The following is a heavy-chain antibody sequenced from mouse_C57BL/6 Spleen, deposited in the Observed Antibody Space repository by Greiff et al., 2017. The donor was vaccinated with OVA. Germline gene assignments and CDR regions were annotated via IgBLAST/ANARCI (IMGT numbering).Heavy chain of an antibody. J-gene: IGHJ1*03. CDR2: IYPGDGDT. CDR1: GYAFSSYW. Sequence: VQVVESGAELVKPGASVKISCKASGYAFSSYWMNWVKQRPGKGLEWIGQIYPGDGDTNYNGKFKGKATLTADKSSSTAYMQLSSLTSEDSAVYFCARWGSTGYFDVWGTGTTVTVSS. D-gene: IGHD2-1*01. CDR3: ARWGSTGYFDV. V-gene: IGHV1-80*01.